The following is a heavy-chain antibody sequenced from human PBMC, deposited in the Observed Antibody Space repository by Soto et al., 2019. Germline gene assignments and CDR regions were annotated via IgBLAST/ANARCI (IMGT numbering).Heavy chain of an antibody. CDR3: SRDRYCSGGSCYSEWAFDI. CDR2: ISGSGGAT. Sequence: EVQLLESGGGLVQPGGSLRLSCAASGFTFSSYAMSWVRQAPGKGLEWVSGISGSGGATYYADSVKGRFTISRDNSKNTLYLQMNRLRAEDTAVYYCSRDRYCSGGSCYSEWAFDIWGQGTMVTVSS. J-gene: IGHJ3*02. V-gene: IGHV3-23*01. D-gene: IGHD2-15*01. CDR1: GFTFSSYA.